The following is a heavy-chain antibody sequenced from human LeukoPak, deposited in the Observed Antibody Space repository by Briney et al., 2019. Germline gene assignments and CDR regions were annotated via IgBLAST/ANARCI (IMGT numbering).Heavy chain of an antibody. CDR2: ISGSGGST. J-gene: IGHJ4*02. CDR3: AKAAVRYFDWLPNFDY. Sequence: GGSLRLSCAASGFTFSSYAMSWVRQAPGKGLEWVSAISGSGGSTYYADSVKGRFTISRDNSKNTLYLQMNSLRAEDTAVYHCAKAAVRYFDWLPNFDYWGQGTLVTVSS. V-gene: IGHV3-23*01. CDR1: GFTFSSYA. D-gene: IGHD3-9*01.